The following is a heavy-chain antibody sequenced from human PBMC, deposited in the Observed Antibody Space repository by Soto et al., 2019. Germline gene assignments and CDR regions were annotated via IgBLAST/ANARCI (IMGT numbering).Heavy chain of an antibody. D-gene: IGHD2-2*01. CDR1: GGSISSGDYY. Sequence: PSETLSLTCTVSGGSISSGDYYWSWIRQPPGKGLEWIGYIYYSGSTYYNPSLKSRVTISVDTSKNQFSLKLSSVTAADTAVYYCASYIVLVPAAMGYNWFDPWGQGTLVTVS. CDR2: IYYSGST. CDR3: ASYIVLVPAAMGYNWFDP. J-gene: IGHJ5*02. V-gene: IGHV4-30-4*01.